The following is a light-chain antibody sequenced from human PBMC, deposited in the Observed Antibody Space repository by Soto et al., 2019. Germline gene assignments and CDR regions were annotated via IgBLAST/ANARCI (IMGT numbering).Light chain of an antibody. V-gene: IGKV3-15*01. CDR3: QQYSKWPPIT. J-gene: IGKJ5*01. CDR1: QSVDIS. Sequence: TQSPATLSVSTGERVTLSCRASQSVDISLAWYQQKPGQAPSLLIYGASTRATGIPARFSGSGSGTEFTLTISSLQSEDFAVYYCQQYSKWPPITFGQGTRLEIK. CDR2: GAS.